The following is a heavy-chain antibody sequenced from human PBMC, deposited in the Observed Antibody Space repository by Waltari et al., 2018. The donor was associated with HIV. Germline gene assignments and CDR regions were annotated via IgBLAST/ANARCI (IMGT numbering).Heavy chain of an antibody. CDR3: ASLYNYVWGSPPPFDY. J-gene: IGHJ4*02. V-gene: IGHV3-74*01. Sequence: EVQLVESGGGLVQPGGSLRLSCGASGFTFSSYWMPWVRQAPGKGLVWVSLINSDGSSTNYADSVKGRFTISRDNAKNTVYLQMNSLRAEDTALYYCASLYNYVWGSPPPFDYWGQGTLVTVSS. D-gene: IGHD3-16*01. CDR2: INSDGSST. CDR1: GFTFSSYW.